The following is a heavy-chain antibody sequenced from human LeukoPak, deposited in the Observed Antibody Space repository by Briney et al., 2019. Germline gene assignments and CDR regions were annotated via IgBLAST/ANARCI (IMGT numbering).Heavy chain of an antibody. CDR1: GFSFSTYG. V-gene: IGHV3-21*01. CDR3: ARGPYYGSGPFRPF. Sequence: PGESLRLSCAASGFSFSTYGMHWVRQAPGKGLEWVASIDSTSRFIEYTDSVKGRFTISRDNARRYLYLQMNTLRDEDTAVYYWARGPYYGSGPFRPFWGQGILVAVTS. CDR2: IDSTSRFI. D-gene: IGHD3-10*01. J-gene: IGHJ4*02.